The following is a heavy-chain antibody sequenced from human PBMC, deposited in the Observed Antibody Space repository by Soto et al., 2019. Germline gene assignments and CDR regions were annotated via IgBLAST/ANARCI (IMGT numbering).Heavy chain of an antibody. J-gene: IGHJ4*02. V-gene: IGHV2-5*02. CDR1: GFSLRNSGVG. CDR3: AYMVSGKRCFAY. D-gene: IGHD3-10*01. Sequence: QITLKESGPTLVKPTQTLTLTCTFSGFSLRNSGVGVGWIRQPPGKALEWLALIYWDDDKRYSPSLRTRLTITKDTSNKQVVLIMTNMDPVDTATYCCAYMVSGKRCFAYWGQGALVSVSS. CDR2: IYWDDDK.